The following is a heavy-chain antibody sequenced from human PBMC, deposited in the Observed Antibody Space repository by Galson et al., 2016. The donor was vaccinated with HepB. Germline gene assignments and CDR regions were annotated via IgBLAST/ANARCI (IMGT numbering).Heavy chain of an antibody. CDR3: ARDVYSSGWYGNFDY. CDR1: GFTFSSYA. D-gene: IGHD6-19*01. CDR2: ISSDGNNK. V-gene: IGHV3-30-3*01. Sequence: LRLSCAASGFTFSSYAMHWVRQAPGKGLEWVAVISSDGNNKYYADSVKGRFTISRDNSKNTLYLQMNSLRAEDTAVYYCARDVYSSGWYGNFDYWGQGTLVTVSS. J-gene: IGHJ4*02.